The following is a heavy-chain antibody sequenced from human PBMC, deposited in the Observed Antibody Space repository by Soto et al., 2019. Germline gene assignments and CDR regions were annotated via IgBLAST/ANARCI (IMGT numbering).Heavy chain of an antibody. D-gene: IGHD3-3*01. Sequence: LRLSCAASGFTFSSYAMIWVRQHPGKGLEWIGYIYYSGSTYYNPSLKSRVTISVDTSKNQFSLKLSSVTAADTAVYYCARGITIFGVVTPDDAFDIWGQGTMVTVSS. V-gene: IGHV4-31*02. J-gene: IGHJ3*02. CDR3: ARGITIFGVVTPDDAFDI. CDR2: IYYSGST. CDR1: GFTFSSYA.